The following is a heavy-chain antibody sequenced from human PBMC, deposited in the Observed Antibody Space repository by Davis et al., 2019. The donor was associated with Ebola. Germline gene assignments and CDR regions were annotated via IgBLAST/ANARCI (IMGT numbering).Heavy chain of an antibody. V-gene: IGHV3-23*01. CDR3: APPRGL. D-gene: IGHD5-12*01. CDR1: GFTFGNYA. Sequence: PGGSLRLSCAASGFTFGNYAMSWVRQAPGKGLEWVSIISDSGGTTYYADSVRGRFTISRDNSKNTLYLQMNNLRAEDTAVYYCAPPRGLRGKGTTVTVSS. CDR2: ISDSGGTT. J-gene: IGHJ6*04.